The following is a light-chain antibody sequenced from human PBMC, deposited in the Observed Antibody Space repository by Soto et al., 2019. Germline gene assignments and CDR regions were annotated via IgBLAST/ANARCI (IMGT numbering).Light chain of an antibody. CDR1: ESLLYNDGVTY. Sequence: DVLMTQSPVSLPVGLGQPASISCRSSESLLYNDGVTYLNWIQQRPGQSPRRLIYKVSNRDSGVPDRFSGSGSGTNFTLKLSSVEAEDEGSYYCMQGTHWPRTFGQGTKVEVK. V-gene: IGKV2-30*01. CDR3: MQGTHWPRT. CDR2: KVS. J-gene: IGKJ1*01.